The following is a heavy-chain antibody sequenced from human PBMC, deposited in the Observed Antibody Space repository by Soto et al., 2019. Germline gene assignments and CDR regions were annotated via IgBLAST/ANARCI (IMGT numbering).Heavy chain of an antibody. CDR3: ARDDSQRIVVVTAASFDY. Sequence: ASVKVSCKASGYTFTSYGISWVRQAPGQGLEWMGWISAYNGNTNYAQKLQGRVTMTTDTSTSTAYMELRSLRSDDTAVYYCARDDSQRIVVVTAASFDYWGQGTLVTVSS. D-gene: IGHD2-21*02. CDR1: GYTFTSYG. V-gene: IGHV1-18*01. CDR2: ISAYNGNT. J-gene: IGHJ4*02.